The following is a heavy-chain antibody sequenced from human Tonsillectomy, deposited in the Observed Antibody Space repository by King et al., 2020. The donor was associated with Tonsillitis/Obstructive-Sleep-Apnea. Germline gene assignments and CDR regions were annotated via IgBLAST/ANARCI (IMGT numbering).Heavy chain of an antibody. CDR2: INPSGGST. Sequence: QLVQYGAEVKKPGASVKVSCKASGYTFTSYYMHWVRQAPGQGLEWMGIINPSGGSTSYAQKFQGRVNMTRDTSTSTVYMELSSLRSEDTAEYYCARNWGLLGDCSGGSCYSPWDYWGQGTLVTVSS. J-gene: IGHJ4*02. V-gene: IGHV1-46*01. D-gene: IGHD2-15*01. CDR1: GYTFTSYY. CDR3: ARNWGLLGDCSGGSCYSPWDY.